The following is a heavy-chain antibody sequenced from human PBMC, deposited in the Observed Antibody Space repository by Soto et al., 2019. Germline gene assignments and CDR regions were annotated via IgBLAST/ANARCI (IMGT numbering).Heavy chain of an antibody. Sequence: GGSLRLSCAASGFTFSSYAMSWVRQAPGKGLEWISAISGSGGSTYYADSVKGRFTISRDNSKNTLYLQMNSLRAEETAVYYCAKTVHTAVNKFYYFDHWGQGTLVTVSS. D-gene: IGHD2-21*02. CDR1: GFTFSSYA. CDR2: ISGSGGST. V-gene: IGHV3-23*01. CDR3: AKTVHTAVNKFYYFDH. J-gene: IGHJ4*02.